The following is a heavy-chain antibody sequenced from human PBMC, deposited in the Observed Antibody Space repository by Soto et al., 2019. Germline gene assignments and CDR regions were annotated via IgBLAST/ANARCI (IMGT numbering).Heavy chain of an antibody. J-gene: IGHJ3*02. CDR3: TTGWIPMILAAHDAFDI. Sequence: GGSLRLSCAAPGFTFSNAWMSWVRQAPGKGLEWVGRIKSKTDGGTTDYAAPVKGRFTISRDDSKNTLYLQMNSLKTEDTAVYYCTTGWIPMILAAHDAFDIWGQGTMVSGSS. D-gene: IGHD3-22*01. CDR1: GFTFSNAW. V-gene: IGHV3-15*01. CDR2: IKSKTDGGTT.